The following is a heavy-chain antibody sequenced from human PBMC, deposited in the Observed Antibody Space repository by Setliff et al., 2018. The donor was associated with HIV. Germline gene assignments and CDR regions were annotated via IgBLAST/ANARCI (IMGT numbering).Heavy chain of an antibody. J-gene: IGHJ5*02. V-gene: IGHV1-18*01. Sequence: ASVKVSCKASGYSFINYGVSWVRQAPGQGLEWMGWISAYNGNTDYAPRLLGRVTMTTDTSTSTAYMELRSLSSDDTAVYYCARARLQGIVTAVGPRDNCLGPWGQGTRVTV. CDR3: ARARLQGIVTAVGPRDNCLGP. CDR1: GYSFINYG. CDR2: ISAYNGNT. D-gene: IGHD1-26*01.